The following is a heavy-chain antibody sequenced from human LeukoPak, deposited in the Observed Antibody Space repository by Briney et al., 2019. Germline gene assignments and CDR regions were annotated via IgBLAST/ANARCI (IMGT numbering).Heavy chain of an antibody. CDR1: GYSITSYW. V-gene: IGHV5-51*01. CDR3: ATQAVAGTWRAFDI. J-gene: IGHJ3*02. CDR2: VHPGDSDA. D-gene: IGHD6-19*01. Sequence: GESLKISCKGFGYSITSYWIGWVRQMPGKGLEWMGIVHPGDSDARYSPSFQGQVTVSADNSINTAYLQWSSLKASDTAMYYCATQAVAGTWRAFDIWGQGTVVTVSS.